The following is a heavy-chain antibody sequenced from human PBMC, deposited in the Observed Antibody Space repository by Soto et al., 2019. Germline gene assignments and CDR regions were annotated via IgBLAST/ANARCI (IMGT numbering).Heavy chain of an antibody. J-gene: IGHJ5*02. D-gene: IGHD2-21*01. Sequence: GESLKISCKGSGYSFTSYWIGWVRQMPGKGLEWMGIIYPGDSDTRYSPSFQGQVTISADKSISTAYLQWSSLKASDTAMYYCARQGAYCGGDCYFGWFDPWGQGTLVTVSS. CDR2: IYPGDSDT. CDR1: GYSFTSYW. CDR3: ARQGAYCGGDCYFGWFDP. V-gene: IGHV5-51*01.